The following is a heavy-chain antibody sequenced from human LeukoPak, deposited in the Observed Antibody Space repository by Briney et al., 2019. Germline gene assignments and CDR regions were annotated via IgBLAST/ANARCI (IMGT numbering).Heavy chain of an antibody. CDR2: ISYDGSDK. J-gene: IGHJ4*02. CDR1: GFTFSSYA. Sequence: GRSLRLSCAASGFTFSSYAMHWVRQAPGKGLEWVAVISYDGSDKYYADSVKGRFTISRDNSKNTLYLQMNSLRAEDTAVYYCARGDDYGDPIDYWGQGTLVTVSS. CDR3: ARGDDYGDPIDY. D-gene: IGHD4-17*01. V-gene: IGHV3-30*04.